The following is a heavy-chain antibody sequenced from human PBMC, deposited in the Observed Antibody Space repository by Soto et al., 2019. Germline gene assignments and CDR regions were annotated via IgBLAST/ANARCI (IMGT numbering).Heavy chain of an antibody. J-gene: IGHJ3*02. CDR2: IYYSGST. V-gene: IGHV4-31*03. CDR1: VCSITSFCYY. CDR3: ERGSNIVGDDFDI. D-gene: IGHD3-22*01. Sequence: SDTLSLTCTFSVCSITSFCYYLSFIRQHPGKGLEWIGYIYYSGSTYYNPSIKSRVTISVDTSKNQFSLKLSSVTAADTAVYYCERGSNIVGDDFDIWGQGKMVNVSS.